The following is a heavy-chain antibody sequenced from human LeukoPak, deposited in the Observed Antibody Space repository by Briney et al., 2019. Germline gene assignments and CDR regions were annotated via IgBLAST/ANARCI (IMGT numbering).Heavy chain of an antibody. J-gene: IGHJ4*02. D-gene: IGHD6-19*01. CDR2: ISGSGGSA. CDR1: GFTLSSYA. Sequence: GGSLRLSCAASGFTLSSYAMSWVRQTPGKGLEWVSTISGSGGSAYYADSVKGRFTISSDNSRNTLYLQMNSLRAEDTAVYYCAKEGGSGWFDYWGLGTLVTVSS. CDR3: AKEGGSGWFDY. V-gene: IGHV3-23*01.